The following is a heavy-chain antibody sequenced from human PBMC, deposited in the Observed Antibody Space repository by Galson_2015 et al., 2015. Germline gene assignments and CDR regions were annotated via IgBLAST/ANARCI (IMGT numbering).Heavy chain of an antibody. D-gene: IGHD3-22*01. J-gene: IGHJ4*02. V-gene: IGHV4-34*01. Sequence: SETLSLTCAVYGGSFSGYYWSWIRQPPGKGLEWIGEINHRGSTNYNPSLKSRVTISVDTSKNQFSLKLSSVTAADTAVYYCARGVPYYYDSSGSITGWYFDHWGQGTLVTVSS. CDR3: ARGVPYYYDSSGSITGWYFDH. CDR2: INHRGST. CDR1: GGSFSGYY.